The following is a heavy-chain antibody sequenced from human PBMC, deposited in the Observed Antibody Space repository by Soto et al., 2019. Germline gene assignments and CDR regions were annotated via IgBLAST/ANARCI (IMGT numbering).Heavy chain of an antibody. CDR3: AREFPSYGGNSS. CDR1: GGTFSSYA. Sequence: GASVKVSCKASGGTFSSYAISWVRQAPGQGLEWMGGIIPIFGTANYAQKFQGRVTITADKSTSTAYMELSSLRSEDTAVYYCAREFPSYGGNSSWGQGTLVTVSS. D-gene: IGHD4-17*01. CDR2: IIPIFGTA. V-gene: IGHV1-69*06. J-gene: IGHJ5*02.